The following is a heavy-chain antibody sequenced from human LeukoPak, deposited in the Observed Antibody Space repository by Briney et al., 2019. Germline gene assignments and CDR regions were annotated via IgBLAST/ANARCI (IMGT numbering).Heavy chain of an antibody. D-gene: IGHD3-22*01. CDR2: ISSSANYI. CDR3: ARGQGGYYYDSSGYYQCPLDY. Sequence: GGSLRLSCAASGFTFNSYSMHWVRQAPGKGLEWVSSISSSANYIKDADSVKGRFTISRDNAKNSLYLQMNSLRAEDTAVYYCARGQGGYYYDSSGYYQCPLDYWGQGTLVTVSS. CDR1: GFTFNSYS. J-gene: IGHJ4*02. V-gene: IGHV3-21*06.